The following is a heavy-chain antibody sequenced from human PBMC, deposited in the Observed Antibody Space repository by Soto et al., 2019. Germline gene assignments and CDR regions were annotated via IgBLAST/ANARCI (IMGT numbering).Heavy chain of an antibody. Sequence: PGESLKISCKGSGYTFTDYWIGWVRQLPGKGLEWMGIIYPGDSDTRYSPSFQGHVTITVDKSTSTAYLQWNTLKASDTAMYYCARHMSNFRYYYYGMDVWGQGTTVTVSS. D-gene: IGHD3-16*01. CDR2: IYPGDSDT. J-gene: IGHJ6*02. CDR3: ARHMSNFRYYYYGMDV. V-gene: IGHV5-51*01. CDR1: GYTFTDYW.